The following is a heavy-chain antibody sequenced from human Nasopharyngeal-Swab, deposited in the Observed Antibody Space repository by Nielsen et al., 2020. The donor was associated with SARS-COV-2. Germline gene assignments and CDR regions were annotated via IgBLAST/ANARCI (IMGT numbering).Heavy chain of an antibody. CDR1: GFTFDDYG. D-gene: IGHD2-2*01. V-gene: IGHV3-20*04. Sequence: GGSLRLSCAASGFTFDDYGMSWVRQAPGKGLEWVSGINWNGGSTGYADSVKGRFTISRDNAKNSLYLRMNSLRAEDTALYYCARDGGYCSSTSCYGGFDYWGQGTLVTVSS. CDR2: INWNGGST. J-gene: IGHJ4*02. CDR3: ARDGGYCSSTSCYGGFDY.